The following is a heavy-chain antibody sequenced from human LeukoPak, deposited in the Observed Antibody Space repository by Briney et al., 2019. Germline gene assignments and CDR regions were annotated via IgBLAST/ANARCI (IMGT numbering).Heavy chain of an antibody. CDR1: GFTFSRYS. V-gene: IGHV3-48*01. J-gene: IGHJ6*02. CDR2: ISSSSSTI. CDR3: ARAPGPVYCSGGSCYGRRSYYYYGMDV. Sequence: GGSLRLSCAASGFTFSRYSLNWVRQAPGKGLEWVSYISSSSSTIYYADSVKGRFTISRDNAKNSLYLQMNSLRAEDTAVYYCARAPGPVYCSGGSCYGRRSYYYYGMDVWGQGTTVTVSS. D-gene: IGHD2-15*01.